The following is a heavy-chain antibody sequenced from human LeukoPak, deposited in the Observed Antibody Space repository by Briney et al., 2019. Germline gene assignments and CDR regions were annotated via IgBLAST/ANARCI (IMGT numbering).Heavy chain of an antibody. Sequence: GGSLRLSCVGSGITNYWMTWVRPAPGKGLESVANINKDSSERYYLDSVKGRFTISRDNTKSSLFLQMNSLRVEDTGIYYCATDLNWVAYWGQGARVTVSS. V-gene: IGHV3-7*01. D-gene: IGHD3-16*01. CDR2: INKDSSER. J-gene: IGHJ4*02. CDR3: ATDLNWVAY. CDR1: GITNYW.